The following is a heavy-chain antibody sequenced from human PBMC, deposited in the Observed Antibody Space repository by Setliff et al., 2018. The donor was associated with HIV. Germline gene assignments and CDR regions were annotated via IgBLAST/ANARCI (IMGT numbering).Heavy chain of an antibody. J-gene: IGHJ1*01. D-gene: IGHD3-10*01. CDR1: GGTFSSYS. CDR3: ARDQVSMVRAVRLVA. Sequence: SVKVSXKASGGTFSSYSISWVRQAPGQGLEWMGRILPIFGTRDYAQKVQGRVTSTADKSTSTAYMELRSLRSEDTAVYYCARDQVSMVRAVRLVAWGQGSLVTVSS. V-gene: IGHV1-69*06. CDR2: ILPIFGTR.